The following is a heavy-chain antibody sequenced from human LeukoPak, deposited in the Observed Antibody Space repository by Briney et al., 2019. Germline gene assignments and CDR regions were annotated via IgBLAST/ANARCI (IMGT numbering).Heavy chain of an antibody. V-gene: IGHV1-2*02. CDR3: ARGGGGYCSSTSCSGASGMDV. Sequence: ASVKVSCKASGYTFTGYHMHWVRQAPGQGLEWMGWINPNSGGTNYAQKFQGRVTMTRDTSISTAYMEPSRLRSDDTAVYYCARGGGGYCSSTSCSGASGMDVWGKGTTVTVSS. J-gene: IGHJ6*04. CDR2: INPNSGGT. D-gene: IGHD2-2*01. CDR1: GYTFTGYH.